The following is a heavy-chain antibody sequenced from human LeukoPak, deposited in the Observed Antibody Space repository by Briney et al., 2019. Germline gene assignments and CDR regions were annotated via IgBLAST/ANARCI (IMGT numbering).Heavy chain of an antibody. CDR1: GLTFSSYW. D-gene: IGHD5-12*01. CDR3: ARDSKGYSGYDLGGGFDY. Sequence: GGSLRLSCAASGLTFSSYWMSWVRQTPGKALEWVSGINWSGGSTGYADSVKGRFTTSRDNAQNSLYLQMNSLRAEDTAVYYCARDSKGYSGYDLGGGFDYWGQGILVTVSS. V-gene: IGHV3-20*04. CDR2: INWSGGST. J-gene: IGHJ4*02.